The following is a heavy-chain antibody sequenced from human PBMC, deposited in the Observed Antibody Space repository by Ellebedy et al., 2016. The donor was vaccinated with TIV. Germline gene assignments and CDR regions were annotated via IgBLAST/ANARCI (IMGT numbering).Heavy chain of an antibody. D-gene: IGHD3-10*01. CDR2: LHPSGTT. CDR1: GGSISSFY. V-gene: IGHV4-4*07. J-gene: IGHJ4*02. CDR3: ARGGASSLPFDH. Sequence: MPGGSLRLSCTVSGGSISSFYWSWIRQPAGKGPEWIGLLHPSGTTNYNDSLKSPVTVSVDTSKNQFSLKLVSVTPADTAVYYCARGGASSLPFDHWGQGVLVTVSS.